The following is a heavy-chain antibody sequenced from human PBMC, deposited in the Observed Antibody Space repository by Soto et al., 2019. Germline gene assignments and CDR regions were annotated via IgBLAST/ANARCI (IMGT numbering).Heavy chain of an antibody. CDR1: GFRFTDVW. J-gene: IGHJ3*02. CDR2: IKRKMDGETT. Sequence: EVQLVESGGGVIKAGGSLRLSCEASGFRFTDVWMTWVRQAPGKGLEWVGSIKRKMDGETTEYAAPVKGRYSISRDDLNNTMFLKMNSLKSEDTGVYYCAAGAQCSGVDYPGAFDIWGQGTMVIVSS. D-gene: IGHD2-15*01. V-gene: IGHV3-15*01. CDR3: AAGAQCSGVDYPGAFDI.